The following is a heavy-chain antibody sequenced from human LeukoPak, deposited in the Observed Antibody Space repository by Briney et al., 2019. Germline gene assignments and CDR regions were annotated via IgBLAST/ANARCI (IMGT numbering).Heavy chain of an antibody. Sequence: SQTLSLTCAISGDSVSSGTTTWNWIRQSPSRGLEWLGRTYYRSKWHNDYAVSVKSRITISPDTSKNQLSLQLNSVIPEDTAVYFCAKVEPTQGWFDPWGQGTLVIVSS. D-gene: IGHD1-1*01. CDR1: GDSVSSGTTT. J-gene: IGHJ5*02. CDR3: AKVEPTQGWFDP. V-gene: IGHV6-1*01. CDR2: TYYRSKWHN.